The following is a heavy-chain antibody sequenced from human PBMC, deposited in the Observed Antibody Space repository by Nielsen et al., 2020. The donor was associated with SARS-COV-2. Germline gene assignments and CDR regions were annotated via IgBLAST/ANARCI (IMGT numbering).Heavy chain of an antibody. J-gene: IGHJ3*02. Sequence: SETLSLTCTVSGGSISSGSYYWSWIRQPAGKGLEWIGRIYTSGSTNYNPSLKSRVTISVDTSKNQFSLKLSSVTAADTAVYYCARATRTYYYGSGSYPGAFDIWGQGTMVTVSS. CDR3: ARATRTYYYGSGSYPGAFDI. CDR1: GGSISSGSYY. D-gene: IGHD3-10*01. CDR2: IYTSGST. V-gene: IGHV4-61*02.